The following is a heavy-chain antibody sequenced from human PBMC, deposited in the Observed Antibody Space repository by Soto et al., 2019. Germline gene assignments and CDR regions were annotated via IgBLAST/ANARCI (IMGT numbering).Heavy chain of an antibody. CDR2: IIPIFGTA. V-gene: IGHV1-69*06. J-gene: IGHJ4*02. CDR3: VRDCSGGSCYSAFDY. Sequence: QVQLVQSGAEVKKPGSSVKVSCKASGGTFSSYAISWVRQAPGQGLEWMGGIIPIFGTANYAQKFQGRVTITADKSTSTAYMELSSLRSEDTAVYYCVRDCSGGSCYSAFDYWGQGTLVTVSS. D-gene: IGHD2-15*01. CDR1: GGTFSSYA.